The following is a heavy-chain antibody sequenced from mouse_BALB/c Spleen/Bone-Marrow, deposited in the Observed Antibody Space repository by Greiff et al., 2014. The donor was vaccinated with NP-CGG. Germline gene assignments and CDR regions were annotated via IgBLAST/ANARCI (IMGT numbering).Heavy chain of an antibody. CDR2: IWAGGST. D-gene: IGHD2-3*01. V-gene: IGHV2-9*02. CDR3: ARVYLWYFDV. CDR1: GVSLNSYG. Sequence: QVQLKESGPGLVAPSQSLSITCTVSGVSLNSYGVHWVRQPPGKGLEWLGVIWAGGSTNYNSALMSRLSISKDNSKSQVFLKMNSLQTDDTAMYYCARVYLWYFDVWGAGTTVTVSS. J-gene: IGHJ1*01.